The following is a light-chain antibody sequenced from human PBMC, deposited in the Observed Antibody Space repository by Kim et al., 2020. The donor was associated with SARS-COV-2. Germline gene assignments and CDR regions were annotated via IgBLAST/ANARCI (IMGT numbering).Light chain of an antibody. J-gene: IGKJ1*01. Sequence: AAVGGGVTITCRASQAISPYLSWYQQQPGKPPHLLIYHAAILESGVPSRCSGSGSGTEFTLTISSLQPDDFATYYCHQYNAYARTFGQGTKVDIK. CDR1: QAISPY. CDR2: HAA. CDR3: HQYNAYART. V-gene: IGKV1-5*03.